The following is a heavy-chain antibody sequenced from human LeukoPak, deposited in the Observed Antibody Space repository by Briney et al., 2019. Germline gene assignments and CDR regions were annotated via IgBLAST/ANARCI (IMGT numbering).Heavy chain of an antibody. Sequence: GESLRLSCATSGFIFSKHGMHWVRQAPGKGLEWVAVISYDGSNKYYADSVKGRFTISRDNSKNTLYLQMNSLRAEDTAVYYCARDKAAGAPEDAFDIWGQGTMVTVSS. CDR3: ARDKAAGAPEDAFDI. CDR1: GFIFSKHG. D-gene: IGHD6-13*01. CDR2: ISYDGSNK. J-gene: IGHJ3*02. V-gene: IGHV3-30*19.